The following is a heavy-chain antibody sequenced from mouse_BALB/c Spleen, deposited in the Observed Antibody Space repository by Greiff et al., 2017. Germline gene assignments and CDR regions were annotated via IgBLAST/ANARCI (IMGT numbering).Heavy chain of an antibody. CDR3: AREDRYDGRYYAMDY. J-gene: IGHJ4*01. D-gene: IGHD2-14*01. CDR1: GFTFSDYY. V-gene: IGHV5-4*02. CDR2: ISDGGSYT. Sequence: EVQRVESGGGLVKPGGSLKLSCAASGFTFSDYYMYWVRQTPEKRLEWVATISDGGSYTYYPDSVKGRFTISRDNAKNNLYLQMSSLKSEDTAMYYCAREDRYDGRYYAMDYWGQGTSVTVSS.